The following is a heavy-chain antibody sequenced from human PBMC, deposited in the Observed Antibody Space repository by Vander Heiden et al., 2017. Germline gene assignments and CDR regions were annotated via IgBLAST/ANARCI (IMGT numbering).Heavy chain of an antibody. V-gene: IGHV3-15*01. D-gene: IGHD3-10*01. CDR1: EFIFRSAW. J-gene: IGHJ4*02. CDR3: TRPYGADHYFDY. CDR2: IKSKADGGTT. Sequence: EVQLVESGGGLVQPGGSLRLSCTVSEFIFRSAWMSWVRQDPGKGLEWVGRIKSKADGGTTDYAAPVKDRFTIFRDDSKNTLYLQMNSLKTDDTAFYYCTRPYGADHYFDYWGQGALVTVSS.